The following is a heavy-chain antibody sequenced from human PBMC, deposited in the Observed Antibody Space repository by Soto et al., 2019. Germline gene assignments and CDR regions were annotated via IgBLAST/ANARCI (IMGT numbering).Heavy chain of an antibody. V-gene: IGHV1-69*12. J-gene: IGHJ6*02. CDR3: ARVEIVVVLGYYYYGMDV. CDR2: IIPIFGTA. D-gene: IGHD2-21*01. CDR1: GGTFSSYA. Sequence: QVQLVQSGAEVKKPGSSVKVSCKASGGTFSSYAISWVRQAPGQGLEWMGGIIPIFGTANYAQKFQGRVTITADESTSTAYMDLSSLRSEDTAVYYCARVEIVVVLGYYYYGMDVWGQGTTVTVSS.